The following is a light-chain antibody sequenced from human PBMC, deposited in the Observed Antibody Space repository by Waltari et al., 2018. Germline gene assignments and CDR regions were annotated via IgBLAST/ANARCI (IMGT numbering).Light chain of an antibody. CDR1: ESVSNY. CDR2: DVS. J-gene: IGKJ2*01. Sequence: EIVLTQSPATLSLSPGDRATLSCRARESVSNYLGWYQQKPGQAPRLLIYDVSNRATGIPDRFSGSGSGTDFTLTISSLEPEDFAVYYCQERSNWPRFTFGQGTKLEIK. CDR3: QERSNWPRFT. V-gene: IGKV3-11*01.